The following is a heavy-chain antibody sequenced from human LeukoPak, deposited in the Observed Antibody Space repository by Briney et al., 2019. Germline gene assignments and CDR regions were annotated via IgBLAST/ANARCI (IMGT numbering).Heavy chain of an antibody. Sequence: SETLSLTCAVYGGSFSGYYWSWIRQPPGKGLEWIGEINHSGSTNYNPSLKSRVTISVDTSKNQFSLNLSSVTAADTAVYYCAREMYFYRSGSQEYQYYMDVWGKGTTVTVSS. CDR1: GGSFSGYY. V-gene: IGHV4-34*01. J-gene: IGHJ6*03. D-gene: IGHD3-10*01. CDR2: INHSGST. CDR3: AREMYFYRSGSQEYQYYMDV.